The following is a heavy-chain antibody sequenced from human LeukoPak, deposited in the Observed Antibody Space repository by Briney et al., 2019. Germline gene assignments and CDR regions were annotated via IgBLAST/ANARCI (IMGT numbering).Heavy chain of an antibody. CDR1: GGSFSGYY. Sequence: PPETLSLTCAVYGGSFSGYYWSWIRQPPGKGLEWIGEINHSGSTNYNPSLKSRVTISVDTSKNQFSLKLSSVTAADTAVYYCARGPDYWGQGTLVTVSS. CDR3: ARGPDY. J-gene: IGHJ4*02. V-gene: IGHV4-34*01. CDR2: INHSGST.